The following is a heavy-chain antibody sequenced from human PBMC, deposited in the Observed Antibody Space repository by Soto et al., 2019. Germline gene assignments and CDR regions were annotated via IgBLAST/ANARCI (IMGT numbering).Heavy chain of an antibody. Sequence: QVQLVQSGAEVKKPGSPVKVSCKASGGTFSSDSFSWVRQAPGQGLEWMGGIIPMFDTPIYAQKFQDRVTITAAESTSTAYMQLSSLRSGDTAVYYCARSGGLDRDFNYWGQGSLVTVSS. CDR3: ARSGGLDRDFNY. D-gene: IGHD2-15*01. J-gene: IGHJ4*02. CDR2: IIPMFDTP. V-gene: IGHV1-69*12. CDR1: GGTFSSDS.